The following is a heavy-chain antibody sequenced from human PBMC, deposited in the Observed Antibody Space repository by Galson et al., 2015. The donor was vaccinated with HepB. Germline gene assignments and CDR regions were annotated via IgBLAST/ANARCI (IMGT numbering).Heavy chain of an antibody. CDR2: IYYSGST. V-gene: IGHV4-31*03. CDR3: ARDRSVVVPAAMPGRSYGMDV. CDR1: GGSISSGGYY. D-gene: IGHD2-2*01. J-gene: IGHJ6*02. Sequence: LSLTCTVSGGSISSGGYYWSWIRQHPGKGLEWIGYIYYSGSTYYNPSLKSRVTISVDTSKNQFSLKLSSVTAADTAVYYCARDRSVVVPAAMPGRSYGMDVWGQGTTVTVSS.